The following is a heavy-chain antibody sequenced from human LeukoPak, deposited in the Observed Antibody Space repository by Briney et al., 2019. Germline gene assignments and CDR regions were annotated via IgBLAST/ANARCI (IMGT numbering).Heavy chain of an antibody. V-gene: IGHV3-20*04. CDR3: ARAHDGDYVSYFDY. Sequence: GGSLRLSCAASGFTFDDYGMSWVRQAPGKGLEWVSGINWNGGSTGYADSVKSRFTISRDNAKNSLYLQMNSLRAEDTALYYCARAHDGDYVSYFDYWGQGTLVTVSS. D-gene: IGHD4-17*01. CDR2: INWNGGST. CDR1: GFTFDDYG. J-gene: IGHJ4*02.